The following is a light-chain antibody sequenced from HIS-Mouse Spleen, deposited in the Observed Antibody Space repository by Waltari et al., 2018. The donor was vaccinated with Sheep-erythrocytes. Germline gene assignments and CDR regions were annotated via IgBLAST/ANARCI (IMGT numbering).Light chain of an antibody. Sequence: QSVLTQPPSASGTPGQRVTISCSGSSSNLGSNTVNWYQQLPGTAPKLLIYNNNQRPSGVPDRLSGSKSGTSASLAISGLQSEDEADYYCAAWDDSLNGVVFGGGTKLTVL. V-gene: IGLV1-44*01. J-gene: IGLJ2*01. CDR1: SSNLGSNT. CDR3: AAWDDSLNGVV. CDR2: NNN.